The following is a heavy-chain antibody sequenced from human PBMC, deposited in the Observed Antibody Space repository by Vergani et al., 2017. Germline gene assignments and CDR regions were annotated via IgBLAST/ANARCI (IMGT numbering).Heavy chain of an antibody. Sequence: EVQLLESGGGLVKPGGSLRLSCAASGFTFRSYSMNWVRQAPGKGLEWVSSISSSSSYIYYADSVKGRFTISRDNAKNSLYLQMNSLRAEDTAVYYCARGYGSGSXGDYWGQGTLVTVSS. J-gene: IGHJ4*02. CDR2: ISSSSSYI. D-gene: IGHD3-10*01. CDR3: ARGYGSGSXGDY. V-gene: IGHV3-21*01. CDR1: GFTFRSYS.